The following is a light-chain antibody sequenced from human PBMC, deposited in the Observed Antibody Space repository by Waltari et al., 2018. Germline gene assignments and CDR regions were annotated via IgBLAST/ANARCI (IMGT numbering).Light chain of an antibody. Sequence: QSALTQPASVSGSPGQSITISCTGTSSDVGNYNLVSWYQQYPGEAPKVMIYDDNRRPSGVSDRFSGSRSGNTASLTISGVQAEDEADYYCCSYAGSYTWVFGGGTKLTVL. CDR1: SSDVGNYNL. J-gene: IGLJ3*02. CDR3: CSYAGSYTWV. V-gene: IGLV2-23*01. CDR2: DDN.